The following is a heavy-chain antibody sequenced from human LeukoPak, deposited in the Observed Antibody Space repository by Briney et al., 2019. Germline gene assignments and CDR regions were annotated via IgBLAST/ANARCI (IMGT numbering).Heavy chain of an antibody. Sequence: SVKVSCKASGGAFSSFAINWVRQTPGQGLEWMGGIIPIFVTPSYAQKFQGRITITADESTSTAYMELSSLRSEDTAVYYCARGPLYYDSSGYYKPYYFDYWGQGTLVTVSS. V-gene: IGHV1-69*13. J-gene: IGHJ4*02. CDR1: GGAFSSFA. CDR3: ARGPLYYDSSGYYKPYYFDY. D-gene: IGHD3-22*01. CDR2: IIPIFVTP.